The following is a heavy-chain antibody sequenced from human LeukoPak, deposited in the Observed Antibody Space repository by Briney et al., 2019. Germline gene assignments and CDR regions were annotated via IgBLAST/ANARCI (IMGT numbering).Heavy chain of an antibody. D-gene: IGHD6-13*01. V-gene: IGHV1-18*01. Sequence: GASVKVSCKASGYTFTSYGISWVRQAPGQGLEWMGWISAYNGNTNYAQKLQGRVTMTTDTSTSTAYMELRSLRSDDTAVYYCARALAAAGLDAFDIWGQGTMVTASS. CDR2: ISAYNGNT. CDR1: GYTFTSYG. CDR3: ARALAAAGLDAFDI. J-gene: IGHJ3*02.